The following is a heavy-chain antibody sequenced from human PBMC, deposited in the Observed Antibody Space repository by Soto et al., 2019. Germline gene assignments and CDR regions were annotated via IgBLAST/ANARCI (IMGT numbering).Heavy chain of an antibody. CDR2: TYYSGST. J-gene: IGHJ5*02. V-gene: IGHV4-39*01. Sequence: PSETLSLTCTVSGGSISSSSYYWGWIRQPPGKGLEWIGSTYYSGSTYYNPSLKSRVTISVDTSKNQFSLKLSSVTAADTAVYYCASRLWQPTNWFDPWGQGTLVTVSS. CDR3: ASRLWQPTNWFDP. D-gene: IGHD6-13*01. CDR1: GGSISSSSYY.